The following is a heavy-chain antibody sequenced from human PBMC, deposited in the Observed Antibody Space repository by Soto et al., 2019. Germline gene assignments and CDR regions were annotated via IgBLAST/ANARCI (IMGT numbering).Heavy chain of an antibody. CDR3: ARRGYDFIWGSYDYYYYMDV. V-gene: IGHV3-64*01. Sequence: GGSLRLSCAASGFTFSSYAMHWVRQAPGKGLEYVSAISSNGGSTYYANSVKGRFTISRDNSKNTLYLQMGSLRAEDMAVYYCARRGYDFIWGSYDYYYYMDVWGKGTTVTVSS. CDR2: ISSNGGST. CDR1: GFTFSSYA. J-gene: IGHJ6*03. D-gene: IGHD3-16*01.